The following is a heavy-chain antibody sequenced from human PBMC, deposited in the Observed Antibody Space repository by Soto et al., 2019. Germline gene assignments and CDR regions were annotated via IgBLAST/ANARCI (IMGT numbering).Heavy chain of an antibody. CDR1: GYTLTELS. Sequence: WASVKVSCKVSGYTLTELSMHWVRQAPGKGLEWMGGFDPEDGETIYAQKFQGRVTMTEDTSTDTAYMELSSLRSEDTAVYYCATLLGFRGPGHYDSSGYPGPAFDIWGQGTMVTVSS. CDR3: ATLLGFRGPGHYDSSGYPGPAFDI. J-gene: IGHJ3*02. CDR2: FDPEDGET. V-gene: IGHV1-24*01. D-gene: IGHD3-22*01.